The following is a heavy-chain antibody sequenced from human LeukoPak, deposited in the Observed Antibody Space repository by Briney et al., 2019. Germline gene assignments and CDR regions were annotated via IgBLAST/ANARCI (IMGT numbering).Heavy chain of an antibody. CDR3: ASQPQGASYFDY. Sequence: PSETLSLTCTVSGGSISSSSYYWGWVRQAPGKGLEWVSYISSSSSTIYYADSVKGRFTISRDNAKNSLFLQMNSLRAEDTAVYYCASQPQGASYFDYWGQGTLVTVSS. D-gene: IGHD1-14*01. CDR2: ISSSSSTI. CDR1: GGSISSSSYY. J-gene: IGHJ4*02. V-gene: IGHV3-48*01.